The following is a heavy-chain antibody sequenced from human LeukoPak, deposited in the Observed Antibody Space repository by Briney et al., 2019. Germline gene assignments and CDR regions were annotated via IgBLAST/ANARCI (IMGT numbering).Heavy chain of an antibody. J-gene: IGHJ3*01. CDR2: IGGSGETT. D-gene: IGHD4-17*01. V-gene: IGHV3-23*01. Sequence: GGSLRLSCAAPGFTFSTYGMSWVRQAPGKGLEWVAIIGGSGETTIYGDSVKGRFTISRDSFKNTLYLQMNSLRVDDTAVYYCAKSFRPHGDYFAFDVWGQGTLVTVSS. CDR3: AKSFRPHGDYFAFDV. CDR1: GFTFSTYG.